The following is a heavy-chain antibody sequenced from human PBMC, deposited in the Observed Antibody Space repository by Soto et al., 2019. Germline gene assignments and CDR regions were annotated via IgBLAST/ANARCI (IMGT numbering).Heavy chain of an antibody. J-gene: IGHJ5*02. D-gene: IGHD6-19*01. CDR3: ARGGGWYVWFDP. CDR2: INAGNGNT. V-gene: IGHV1-3*01. CDR1: GYTFTSYA. Sequence: ASVKVSCKASGYTFTSYAMHWVRQAPGQRLEWMGWINAGNGNTKYSQKFQGRVTITRDTSASTAYMELSSLRSEDTAVYYCARGGGWYVWFDPWGQGTLVIVSS.